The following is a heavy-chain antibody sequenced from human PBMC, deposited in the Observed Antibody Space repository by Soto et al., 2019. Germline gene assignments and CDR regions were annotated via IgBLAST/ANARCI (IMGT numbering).Heavy chain of an antibody. CDR3: ARPPYSSGFDY. J-gene: IGHJ4*02. Sequence: SETLSLSCAVYGGSFSGYYWSWIRQPPGKGLEWIGEINHSGSTNYSPSFQGQVTISADKSISTAYLQWSSLKASDTAMYYCARPPYSSGFDYWGQGTLVTVSS. V-gene: IGHV4-34*01. CDR1: GGSFSGYY. D-gene: IGHD6-19*01. CDR2: INHSGST.